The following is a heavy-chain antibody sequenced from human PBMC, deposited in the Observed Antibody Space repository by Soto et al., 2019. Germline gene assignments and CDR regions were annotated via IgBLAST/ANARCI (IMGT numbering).Heavy chain of an antibody. J-gene: IGHJ4*02. CDR3: ARDCYGDYVGYFDY. V-gene: IGHV3-30-3*01. Sequence: GGSLRLSCAASGFTFSSYAMHWVRQAPGKGLEWVAVISYDGSNKYYADSVKGRFTISRDNSKNKLYLQMNSLRAEDTAVYYCARDCYGDYVGYFDYWGQGTLFTVSS. CDR1: GFTFSSYA. CDR2: ISYDGSNK. D-gene: IGHD4-17*01.